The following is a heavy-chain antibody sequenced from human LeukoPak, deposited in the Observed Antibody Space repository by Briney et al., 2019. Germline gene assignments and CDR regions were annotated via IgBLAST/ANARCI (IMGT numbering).Heavy chain of an antibody. CDR2: INPNSGGT. CDR1: GYTFTGYY. V-gene: IGHV1-2*02. Sequence: ASVKVSCKASGYTFTGYYMHWVRQAPGQGLEWMGWINPNSGGTNYAQKFQGRVTMTRDTSISTAYMELSRLRSDDTAVYYCARAKHDYYHSSGPFDYWGQGTLVTVSS. J-gene: IGHJ4*02. CDR3: ARAKHDYYHSSGPFDY. D-gene: IGHD3-22*01.